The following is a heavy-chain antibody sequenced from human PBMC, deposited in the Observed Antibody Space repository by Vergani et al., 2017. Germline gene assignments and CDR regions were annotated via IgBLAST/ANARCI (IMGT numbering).Heavy chain of an antibody. V-gene: IGHV3-53*01. CDR2: IYSGGST. CDR1: GFTVSSNY. D-gene: IGHD3-10*01. Sequence: EVQLVESGGGLIQPGGSLRLSCAASGFTVSSNYMSWVRQAPGKGLEWVSVIYSGGSTYYADSVKGRFTISRDNSKNTLYLQMNSLRAEDTAVYYCAAKVLWFGEPSDYWGQGTLVTVSS. CDR3: AAKVLWFGEPSDY. J-gene: IGHJ4*02.